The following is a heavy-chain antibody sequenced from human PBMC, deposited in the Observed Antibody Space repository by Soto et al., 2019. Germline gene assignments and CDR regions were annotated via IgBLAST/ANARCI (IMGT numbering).Heavy chain of an antibody. CDR1: GYTFTSYA. Sequence: GASVKVSCKASGYTFTSYAMHWVRQAPGQRLEWMGGIIPIFGTANYAQKFQGRVTITADESTSTAYMELSSLRSEDTAVYYCAVWALYCGGDCYAYYYYGMDVWGQGTTVTVSS. J-gene: IGHJ6*02. CDR2: IIPIFGTA. CDR3: AVWALYCGGDCYAYYYYGMDV. D-gene: IGHD2-21*02. V-gene: IGHV1-69*13.